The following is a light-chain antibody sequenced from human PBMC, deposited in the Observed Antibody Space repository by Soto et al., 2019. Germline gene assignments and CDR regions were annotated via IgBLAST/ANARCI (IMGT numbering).Light chain of an antibody. Sequence: EIVLTQSPGTLSLSPGERATLSCRASQSVSSSYLAWYQQKLGQAPSLLIYGTSIMATGTPDRFSGSGSGTDFTLTISRLEPEDFAVYYCQHYGNTLWTFGQGTKVEI. CDR1: QSVSSSY. J-gene: IGKJ1*01. CDR3: QHYGNTLWT. CDR2: GTS. V-gene: IGKV3-20*01.